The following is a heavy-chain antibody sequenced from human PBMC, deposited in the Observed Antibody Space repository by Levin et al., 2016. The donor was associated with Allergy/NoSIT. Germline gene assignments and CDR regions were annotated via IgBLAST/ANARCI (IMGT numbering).Heavy chain of an antibody. J-gene: IGHJ4*02. Sequence: VRQMPGKGLEWMGIIYPGDSDTRYSPSFQGQVTISADKSISTAYLQWSSLKASDTAVYYCARQTSYGSGSLWGIDYVGPGNPGHRLL. CDR2: IYPGDSDT. D-gene: IGHD3-10*01. CDR3: ARQTSYGSGSLWGIDY. V-gene: IGHV5-51*01.